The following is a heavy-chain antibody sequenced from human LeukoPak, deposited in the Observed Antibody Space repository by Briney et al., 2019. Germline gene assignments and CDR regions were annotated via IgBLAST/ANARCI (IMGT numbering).Heavy chain of an antibody. V-gene: IGHV3-53*01. D-gene: IGHD1-26*01. J-gene: IGHJ4*02. CDR3: AIAQSWDELFDS. CDR1: EIAVIGNY. CDR2: ISINTDT. Sequence: GGSLRLSCAASEIAVIGNYMSWVRQPPGKGLEWVSFISINTDTFYADSVRGRFTISRDSSRNTLFLQMNSLRDEDSAVYYCAIAQSWDELFDSWGQGTLVTVSS.